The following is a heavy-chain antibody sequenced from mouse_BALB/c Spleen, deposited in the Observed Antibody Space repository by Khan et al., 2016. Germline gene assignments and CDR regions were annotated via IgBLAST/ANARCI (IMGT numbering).Heavy chain of an antibody. CDR2: IKTYSGES. V-gene: IGHV9-3-1*01. J-gene: IGHJ1*01. Sequence: QIQLVQSGPELMKPGKTVKISCKASGFTFTNYGMHWVKQAPGKGLKWMGWIKTYSGESIYADDFKGRFAFSLETSAQAAYLQINNLKNEDTATYIAARYRSYYVSSRYLDVWGAGTSVTVSS. D-gene: IGHD1-1*01. CDR3: ARYRSYYVSSRYLDV. CDR1: GFTFTNYG.